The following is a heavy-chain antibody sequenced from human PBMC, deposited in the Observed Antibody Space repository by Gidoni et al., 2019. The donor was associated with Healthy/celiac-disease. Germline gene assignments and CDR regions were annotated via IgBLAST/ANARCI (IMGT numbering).Heavy chain of an antibody. J-gene: IGHJ6*02. V-gene: IGHV1-3*01. CDR2: INAGNGNT. D-gene: IGHD2-2*01. CDR1: GYTFTSYA. CDR3: ARSGVPAAIYYYYGMDV. Sequence: QVQLVQSGAEVKKPGASVKVSCKASGYTFTSYAMHWVRQAPGQRLEWMGWINAGNGNTKYSQKFQGRVTITRDTSASTAYMELSSLRSEDTAVYYCARSGVPAAIYYYYGMDVWGQGTTVTVSS.